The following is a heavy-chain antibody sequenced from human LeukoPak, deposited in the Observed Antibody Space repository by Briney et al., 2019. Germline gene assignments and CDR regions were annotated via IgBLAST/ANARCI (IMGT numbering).Heavy chain of an antibody. CDR2: ISGSGGST. CDR1: GFTFSSYA. V-gene: IGHV3-23*01. Sequence: PGGSLRLSCAASGFTFSSYAMSWVRQAPGKGVEWVSAISGSGGSTYYADSLKGGFTISRDNSKKTLYLQMNSLRAEDTAVYYGAKGARRNYGDYDYWGQGTLVTVSS. D-gene: IGHD4-17*01. J-gene: IGHJ4*02. CDR3: AKGARRNYGDYDY.